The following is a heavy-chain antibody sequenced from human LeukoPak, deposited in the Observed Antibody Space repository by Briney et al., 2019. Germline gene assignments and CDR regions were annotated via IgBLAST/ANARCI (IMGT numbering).Heavy chain of an antibody. CDR1: GFPFSSYW. V-gene: IGHV3-7*03. CDR3: TSVGYLDEGIDY. Sequence: GGSLRFSCVASGFPFSSYWMTWVRQAPGKGLEWVANIKQDGSKKSYVDSVKGRFTISRDNAKNSLYLQINSLRAEDPAIYYCTSVGYLDEGIDYWGQGPLVTVSS. CDR2: IKQDGSKK. D-gene: IGHD5-12*01. J-gene: IGHJ4*02.